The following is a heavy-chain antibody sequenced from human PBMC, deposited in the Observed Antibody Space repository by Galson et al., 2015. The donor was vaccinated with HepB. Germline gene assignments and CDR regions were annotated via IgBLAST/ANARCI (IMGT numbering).Heavy chain of an antibody. J-gene: IGHJ4*02. CDR3: ARAVYSSSSLAY. CDR2: INPGDSTT. Sequence: SVKVSCKASGYTLTSYYMHWVRQAPGQGLEWMGLINPGDSTTYYAQKFQGRVTMTRDTSTNTVFMDLSSLRSEDTAVYSCARAVYSSSSLAYWGQGTLVTVSS. D-gene: IGHD6-6*01. V-gene: IGHV1-46*03. CDR1: GYTLTSYY.